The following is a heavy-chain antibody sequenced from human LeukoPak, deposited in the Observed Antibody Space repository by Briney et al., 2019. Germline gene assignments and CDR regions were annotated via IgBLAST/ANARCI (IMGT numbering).Heavy chain of an antibody. D-gene: IGHD3-22*01. CDR3: ARAVAVGNYYDSSGYYDY. V-gene: IGHV1-46*01. CDR2: INPSGGST. J-gene: IGHJ4*02. Sequence: GASVKVSCKASGYTFTSYYMHWVRQAPGQGLEWMGIINPSGGSTSYAQKFQGRVTMTRDTSTSTVYMELSSLRSEDTAVYYCARAVAVGNYYDSSGYYDYWAREPWSPSPQ. CDR1: GYTFTSYY.